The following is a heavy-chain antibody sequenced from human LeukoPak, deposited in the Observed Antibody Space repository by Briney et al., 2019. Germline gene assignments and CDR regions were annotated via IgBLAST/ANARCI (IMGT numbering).Heavy chain of an antibody. CDR2: IYPGDSDT. CDR1: GYSFTSYW. V-gene: IGHV5-51*01. D-gene: IGHD2-21*02. Sequence: GESLKISCKGSGYSFTSYWIGWVRQMPGKGLEWMGIIYPGDSDTRYSPSFQGQVSFSADKSISTAYLQWSSLKASDTAMYYCVRLAYCGGDCYSRWFDPWGQGTLVTVSS. CDR3: VRLAYCGGDCYSRWFDP. J-gene: IGHJ5*02.